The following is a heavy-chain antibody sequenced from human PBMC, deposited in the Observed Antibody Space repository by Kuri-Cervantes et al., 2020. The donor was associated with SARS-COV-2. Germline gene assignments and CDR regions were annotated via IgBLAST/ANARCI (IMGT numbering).Heavy chain of an antibody. CDR2: ISYDGSNK. CDR3: ARDCEGYSDSRGCYYFDY. D-gene: IGHD3-22*01. CDR1: GFTFSSYA. J-gene: IGHJ4*02. Sequence: GESLKISCAASGFTFSSYAMNWVRQAPGKGLEWVAVISYDGSNKYYADSVKGRFTISRDNSKNTLYLQMNSLRAEDTAVYYCARDCEGYSDSRGCYYFDYWGQGTLVTVSS. V-gene: IGHV3-30*01.